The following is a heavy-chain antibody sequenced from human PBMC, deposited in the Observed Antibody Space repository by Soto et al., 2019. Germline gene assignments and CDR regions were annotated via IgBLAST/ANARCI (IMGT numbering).Heavy chain of an antibody. V-gene: IGHV4-39*01. J-gene: IGHJ3*02. CDR3: ARLWDDYGDYGDAFDI. Sequence: SETLSLTCTVSGGSISSSSYYWGWIRQPPGKGLEWIGSIYYSGSTYYNPSLKSRVTISVDTSKNQFSLKLSSVTAADTAVYYCARLWDDYGDYGDAFDIWGQGTMVTVSS. CDR1: GGSISSSSYY. CDR2: IYYSGST. D-gene: IGHD4-17*01.